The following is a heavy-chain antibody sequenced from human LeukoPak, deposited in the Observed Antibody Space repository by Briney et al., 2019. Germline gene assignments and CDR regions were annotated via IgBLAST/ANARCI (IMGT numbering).Heavy chain of an antibody. D-gene: IGHD1-26*01. CDR2: IIPIFGTA. Sequence: SVKVSCKASGGTFSGYAISWVRQAPGQGLEWMGRIIPIFGTANYAQKFQGRATITTDESTSTAYMELSSLRSEDTAVYYCAREEGYYSGSYHLDYWGQGTLVTVSS. CDR3: AREEGYYSGSYHLDY. J-gene: IGHJ4*02. CDR1: GGTFSGYA. V-gene: IGHV1-69*05.